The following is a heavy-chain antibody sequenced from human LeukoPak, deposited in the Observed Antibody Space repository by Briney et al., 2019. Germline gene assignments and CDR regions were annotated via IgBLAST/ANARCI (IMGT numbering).Heavy chain of an antibody. CDR3: ARVSCSSTSCPRRDALDV. J-gene: IGHJ3*01. CDR1: GGSISYYY. CDR2: IYYSGNT. D-gene: IGHD2-2*01. V-gene: IGHV4-59*01. Sequence: SETLSLTCTVSGGSISYYYWSWIRQPPGKGLEWIGYIYYSGNTNYNPCLKSRVTISVDTSKNQFSLNLTSVTTADTAVYYCARVSCSSTSCPRRDALDVWGQGTMVTVSS.